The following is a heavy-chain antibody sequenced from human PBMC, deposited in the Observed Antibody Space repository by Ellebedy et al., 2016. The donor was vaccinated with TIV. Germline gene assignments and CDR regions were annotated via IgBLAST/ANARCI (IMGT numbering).Heavy chain of an antibody. CDR3: AADRDATGFVF. D-gene: IGHD1-1*01. Sequence: PGGSLRLSCGASGFTFNTYAMHWVRQAPGKGLEWVTFTTLDGQRKDYAHSVKGRFTISRDNSKNTVFLQMDRLRAEDTAVYYCAADRDATGFVFWGRGALVTVSS. J-gene: IGHJ4*02. CDR1: GFTFNTYA. V-gene: IGHV3-30*04. CDR2: TTLDGQRK.